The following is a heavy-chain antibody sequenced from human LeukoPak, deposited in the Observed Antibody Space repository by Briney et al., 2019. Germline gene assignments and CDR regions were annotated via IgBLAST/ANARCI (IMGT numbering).Heavy chain of an antibody. J-gene: IGHJ4*02. V-gene: IGHV3-23*01. CDR1: GFTFSSYG. Sequence: GGSLRLSCAASGFTFSSYGMSWVRQAPGKGLEWVSGISGSGGGTYYADSVKGRFTISRDNSKNTLYLQMNSLRAEDTAVYYCAKRIQSAMAMGYWGQGTLVTVSS. CDR3: AKRIQSAMAMGY. D-gene: IGHD5-18*01. CDR2: ISGSGGGT.